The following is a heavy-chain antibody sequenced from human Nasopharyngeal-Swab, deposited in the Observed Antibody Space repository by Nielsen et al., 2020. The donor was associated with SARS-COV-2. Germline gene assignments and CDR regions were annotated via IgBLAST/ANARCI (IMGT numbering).Heavy chain of an antibody. V-gene: IGHV1-2*02. CDR2: INPDSGDT. Sequence: ASVKVSCKTSGYTFTDYYIHWLRQVPGQGLEWVGCINPDSGDTQYAQKFQGRVTVTSGRSRSTAYIDLSRLRSDDTAVYYCARDYYDNYDSDYWGQGTLVTVSS. CDR3: ARDYYDNYDSDY. D-gene: IGHD3-22*01. J-gene: IGHJ4*02. CDR1: GYTFTDYY.